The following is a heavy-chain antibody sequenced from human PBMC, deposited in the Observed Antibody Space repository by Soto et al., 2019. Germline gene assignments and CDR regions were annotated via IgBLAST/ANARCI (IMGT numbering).Heavy chain of an antibody. Sequence: ASVKVSCKASGYTFTSYYMHWVRQAPGQGLEWMGIINPSGGSTSYAQKFQGRVTMTRDTSTSTVYMELSSLRSEDTAVYYCASTYYYGSGSYYISHYYYYGMDGWGQGTTVPVSS. CDR1: GYTFTSYY. CDR2: INPSGGST. J-gene: IGHJ6*02. V-gene: IGHV1-46*01. D-gene: IGHD3-10*01. CDR3: ASTYYYGSGSYYISHYYYYGMDG.